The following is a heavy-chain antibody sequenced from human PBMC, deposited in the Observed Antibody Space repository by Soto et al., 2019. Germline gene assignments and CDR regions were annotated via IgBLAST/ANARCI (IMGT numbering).Heavy chain of an antibody. CDR2: IYHSGST. J-gene: IGHJ4*02. CDR1: GGSISSGGYS. D-gene: IGHD5-12*01. Sequence: SETLSLTCAVSGGSISSGGYSWSWIRQPPGKGLEWIGYIYHSGSTYYNPSLKSRVTISVDRSKNQFSLKLSSVTAADTAVYYCARGGKRWLQFRPYFDCWGQGTLVAVSS. CDR3: ARGGKRWLQFRPYFDC. V-gene: IGHV4-30-2*01.